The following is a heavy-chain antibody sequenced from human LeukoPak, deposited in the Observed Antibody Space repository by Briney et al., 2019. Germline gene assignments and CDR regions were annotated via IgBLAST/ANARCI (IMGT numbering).Heavy chain of an antibody. J-gene: IGHJ4*02. CDR3: ALRGYIYEYYFDY. V-gene: IGHV3-23*01. D-gene: IGHD5-18*01. CDR1: GFTFSSYA. Sequence: GRSLRLSCAASGFTFSSYAMSWVRQAPGKGLEWVSTISGSGGSTYYADSVKGRFTISRDNSKNTLYLQMNSLRAEDTAVYYCALRGYIYEYYFDYWGQGTLVTVSS. CDR2: ISGSGGST.